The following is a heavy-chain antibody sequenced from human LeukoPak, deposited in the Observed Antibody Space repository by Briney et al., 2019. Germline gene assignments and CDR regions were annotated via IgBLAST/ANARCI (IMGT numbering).Heavy chain of an antibody. CDR2: MNPNSGNT. CDR1: GYTFTSYD. Sequence: GASVKVSCKASGYTFTSYDINWVRQATGQGLEWMGWMNPNSGNTGYAQKFQGRVTMTRNTSISTAYMELSSLRSDDTAVYYCARVSPHDYGDEYYFDYWGQGTLVTVSS. D-gene: IGHD4-17*01. CDR3: ARVSPHDYGDEYYFDY. J-gene: IGHJ4*02. V-gene: IGHV1-8*01.